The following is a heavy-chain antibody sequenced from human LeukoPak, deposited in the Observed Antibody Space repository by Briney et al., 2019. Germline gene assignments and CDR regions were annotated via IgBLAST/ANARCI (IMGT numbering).Heavy chain of an antibody. J-gene: IGHJ4*02. CDR3: AKCLFDIVIVPAGMMDGCCDH. D-gene: IGHD2-2*01. CDR1: GFTFSSYG. V-gene: IGHV3-30*02. Sequence: GGSLRLSCAASGFTFSSYGVHWVRQAPGKGLGGGAFIRDDGSNKYYADSVKGRFTISRDNSKNTRYLQMNSLRALRTPVCYCAKCLFDIVIVPAGMMDGCCDHWGQGTLVSVLS. CDR2: IRDDGSNK.